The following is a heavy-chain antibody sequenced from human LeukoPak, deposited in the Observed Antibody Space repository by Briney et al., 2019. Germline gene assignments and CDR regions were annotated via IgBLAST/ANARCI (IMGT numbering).Heavy chain of an antibody. CDR3: ARVFVFDWSIDP. CDR2: IIPTFGTA. J-gene: IGHJ5*02. D-gene: IGHD3-9*01. CDR1: GGTFSSYA. V-gene: IGHV1-69*13. Sequence: GASVKVSCKASGGTFSSYAISWVRQAPGQGLERMGGIIPTFGTANYAQKFQGRVTITADESTSTAYMELSSLRSEDTAVYYCARVFVFDWSIDPWGQGTLVTVSS.